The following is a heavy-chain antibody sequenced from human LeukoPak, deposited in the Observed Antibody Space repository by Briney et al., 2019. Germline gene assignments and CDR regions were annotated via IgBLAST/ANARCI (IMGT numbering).Heavy chain of an antibody. CDR3: ARQSGGVGTKLDY. V-gene: IGHV4-4*02. D-gene: IGHD3-16*01. Sequence: SETLSLTCAVSGGSISSSNWWSWVRQPPGKGLEWIGEIYHSGSTNYSPSLKSRVTISADTSKNQFSLKLSSVTAADTAVYYCARQSGGVGTKLDYWGQGTLVTVPS. CDR2: IYHSGST. J-gene: IGHJ4*02. CDR1: GGSISSSNW.